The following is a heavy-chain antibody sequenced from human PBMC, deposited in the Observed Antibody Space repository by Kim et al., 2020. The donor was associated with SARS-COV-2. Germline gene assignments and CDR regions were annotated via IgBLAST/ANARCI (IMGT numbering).Heavy chain of an antibody. CDR1: GFTFSSYG. V-gene: IGHV3-30*03. D-gene: IGHD6-19*01. CDR3: AISPSSGWKKTKGGDAFDI. J-gene: IGHJ3*02. CDR2: ISYDGSNK. Sequence: GGSLRLSCAASGFTFSSYGMHWVRQAPGKGLEWVAVISYDGSNKYYADSVKGRFTISRDNSKNTLYLQMNSLRAEDTAVYYCAISPSSGWKKTKGGDAFDIWGQGTMVTVSS.